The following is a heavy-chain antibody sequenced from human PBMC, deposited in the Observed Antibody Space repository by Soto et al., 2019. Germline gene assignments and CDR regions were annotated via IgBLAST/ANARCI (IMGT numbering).Heavy chain of an antibody. D-gene: IGHD5-12*01. V-gene: IGHV2-5*02. CDR3: AHIDPEIVTVGGHGGFDY. Sequence: QITLKESGPTLVRPPQTLTLTCTFSGFSLTSGVGVGWIRQPPGKALELLALIYWDDDKRYSPSLKNRLTITKDTSKTQVVLTMTNVGPVDTATYFCAHIDPEIVTVGGHGGFDYWGQGTLVTVSS. CDR2: IYWDDDK. J-gene: IGHJ4*02. CDR1: GFSLTSGVG.